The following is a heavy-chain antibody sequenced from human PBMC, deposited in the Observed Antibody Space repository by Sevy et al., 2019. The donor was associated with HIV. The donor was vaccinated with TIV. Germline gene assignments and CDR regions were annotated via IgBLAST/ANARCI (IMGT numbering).Heavy chain of an antibody. CDR3: ARHCSSISCSHAFDI. V-gene: IGHV4-34*01. CDR2: INHSGSA. J-gene: IGHJ3*02. D-gene: IGHD2-2*01. Sequence: SETLSLTCAVYSGSFSGYYWSRIRQPPGKGLEWIGEINHSGSANYNPSLKSRVTISVDTSKNQFSLKLSSVTAADTAVYYCARHCSSISCSHAFDIWGLGTMVTVSS. CDR1: SGSFSGYY.